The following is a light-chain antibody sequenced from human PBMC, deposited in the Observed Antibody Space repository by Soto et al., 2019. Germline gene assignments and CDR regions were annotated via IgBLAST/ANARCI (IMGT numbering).Light chain of an antibody. Sequence: DIQMTQSPSTLSASVGDRVTITCRASQSINRLLAWYQQKPWQAPKLLIYDAFNLESGVPSRFSGSGSGTEFALTISGLQPDDFGSYYCQQYNRYSLTFGGGTKGAIK. CDR1: QSINRL. CDR2: DAF. V-gene: IGKV1-5*01. J-gene: IGKJ4*01. CDR3: QQYNRYSLT.